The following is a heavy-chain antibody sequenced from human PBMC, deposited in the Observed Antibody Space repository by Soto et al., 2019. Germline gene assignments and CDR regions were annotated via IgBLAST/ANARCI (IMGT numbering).Heavy chain of an antibody. J-gene: IGHJ4*02. CDR2: INPNSGGT. CDR1: GYTFTGYY. V-gene: IGHV1-2*04. Sequence: GASVKVSCKASGYTFTGYYMHWVRQAPGQGLEWMGWINPNSGGTNYAQKFQGWVTMTRDTSISTAYMELSRLRSDDTAVYYCARGLRLKVAARGGFGYWGQGTLVTVSS. D-gene: IGHD6-6*01. CDR3: ARGLRLKVAARGGFGY.